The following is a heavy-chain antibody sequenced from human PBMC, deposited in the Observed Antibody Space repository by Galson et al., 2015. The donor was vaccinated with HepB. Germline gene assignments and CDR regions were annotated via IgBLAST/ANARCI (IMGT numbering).Heavy chain of an antibody. CDR3: AKGPTYYFPSGSWFDP. V-gene: IGHV4-31*03. CDR1: GAAFDSGGYY. Sequence: TLSLTCSVSGAAFDSGGYYWSWIRQTPDKGLEWLGYIYYTGTTKYNPYVRSRIFMAMDTSKKQFSLRLNSVTAADTAIYYCAKGPTYYFPSGSWFDPWGPGILVTVSS. CDR2: IYYTGTT. D-gene: IGHD3-10*01. J-gene: IGHJ5*02.